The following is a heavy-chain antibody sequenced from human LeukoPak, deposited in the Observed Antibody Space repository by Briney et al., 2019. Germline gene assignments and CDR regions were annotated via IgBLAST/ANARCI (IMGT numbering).Heavy chain of an antibody. CDR1: GYTFTSYD. Sequence: GASVKVSCKASGYTFTSYDINWVRQATGQGLEWMGWMNPNSGNTGYARKFQGRVTMTRNTSISTAYMELSSLRSEDTAVYYCARRRLGLAAGNWFDPWGQGTLVTVSS. CDR2: MNPNSGNT. CDR3: ARRRLGLAAGNWFDP. V-gene: IGHV1-8*01. D-gene: IGHD6-13*01. J-gene: IGHJ5*02.